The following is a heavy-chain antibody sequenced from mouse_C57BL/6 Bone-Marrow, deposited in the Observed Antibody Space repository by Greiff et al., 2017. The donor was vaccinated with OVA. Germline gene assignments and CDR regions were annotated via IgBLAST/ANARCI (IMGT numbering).Heavy chain of an antibody. D-gene: IGHD2-5*01. CDR2: ISSGGSYT. V-gene: IGHV5-6*01. CDR3: ARQNSNQFAY. CDR1: GFTFSSYG. J-gene: IGHJ3*01. Sequence: EVQLVESGGDLVKPGGSLKLSCAASGFTFSSYGMSWVRQTPDQRLEWVATISSGGSYTYYPDSVKGRFTISRDNAKNTPYLQMSSLKSEDTAMYYCARQNSNQFAYWGQGTLVTVSA.